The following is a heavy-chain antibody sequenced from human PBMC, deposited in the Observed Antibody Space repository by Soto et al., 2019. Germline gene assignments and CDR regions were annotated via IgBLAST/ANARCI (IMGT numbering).Heavy chain of an antibody. CDR3: ARDLGFGELLVLGYHPSPDPLCNFEY. CDR1: GYTFTSYG. CDR2: ISAYNGNT. V-gene: IGHV1-18*01. Sequence: ASVTVSCKASGYTFTSYGICWVRHAPGQGLERMGWISAYNGNTNYAQKLQGRVTMTTDTSTSTAYMELRSLRSDDTAVYYCARDLGFGELLVLGYHPSPDPLCNFEYSGQGTLVTVSS. D-gene: IGHD3-10*01. J-gene: IGHJ4*02.